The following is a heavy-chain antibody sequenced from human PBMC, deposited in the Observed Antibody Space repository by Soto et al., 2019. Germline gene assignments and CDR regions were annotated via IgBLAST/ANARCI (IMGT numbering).Heavy chain of an antibody. CDR3: AATPYNWNRKSYYYYGMDV. J-gene: IGHJ6*02. D-gene: IGHD1-20*01. CDR2: IVVGSGNT. Sequence: SVKVSCKASGFTFTSSAVRWVRQARGQRLEWIGWIVVGSGNTNYAQKFQERVTITRDMSTSTAYMELSSLRSEDTAVYYCAATPYNWNRKSYYYYGMDVWGQGTLVTVSS. CDR1: GFTFTSSA. V-gene: IGHV1-58*01.